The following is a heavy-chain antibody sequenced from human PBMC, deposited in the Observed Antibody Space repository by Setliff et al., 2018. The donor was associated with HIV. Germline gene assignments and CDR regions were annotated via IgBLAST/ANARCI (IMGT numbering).Heavy chain of an antibody. J-gene: IGHJ5*02. V-gene: IGHV4-59*08. CDR1: GGSISSHH. CDR2: IHYSGST. Sequence: SETLSLTCTVSGGSISSHHWTWIRQPPGKGLEWIGDIHYSGSTNYNSSLKSRVTISVDTSKNQFSLKLSSVTAADTAVYYCARLAREEYCRGRTCYPNWFDPWGPGTLVTVSS. D-gene: IGHD2-15*01. CDR3: ARLAREEYCRGRTCYPNWFDP.